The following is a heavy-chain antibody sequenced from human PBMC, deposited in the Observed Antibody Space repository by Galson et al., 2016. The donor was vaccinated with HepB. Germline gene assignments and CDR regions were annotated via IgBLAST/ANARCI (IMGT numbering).Heavy chain of an antibody. CDR3: TGGSGWYWDNIDY. CDR1: GFPFRSST. CDR2: IRRKTYGGTT. D-gene: IGHD6-19*01. J-gene: IGHJ4*02. V-gene: IGHV3-49*03. Sequence: SLRLSCAASGFPFRSSTMHWFRQAPGKGLEWVGLIRRKTYGGTTEYAASVKGRFTISRDDSKTIAYLQMNSLKTEDTAVYYCTGGSGWYWDNIDYWGQGTLVTVSS.